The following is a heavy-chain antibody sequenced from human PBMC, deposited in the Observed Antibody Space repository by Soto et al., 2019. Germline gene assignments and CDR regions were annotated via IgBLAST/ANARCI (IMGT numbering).Heavy chain of an antibody. Sequence: EVHLLESGGGLLQPGGSLRLSCAASGFTFSIYAMSWVRQAPGGGLECVSTIGGSETYYADSVKGRFTISRDNSKTAVFLQMNSLRVEDTAIYYCAKEAVAGNGDYHLFDPWGHGTLVTVAS. V-gene: IGHV3-23*01. CDR1: GFTFSIYA. D-gene: IGHD6-19*01. CDR2: IGGSET. CDR3: AKEAVAGNGDYHLFDP. J-gene: IGHJ5*02.